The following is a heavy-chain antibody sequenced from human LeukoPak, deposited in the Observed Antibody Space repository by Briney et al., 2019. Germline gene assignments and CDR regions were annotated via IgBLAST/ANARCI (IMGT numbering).Heavy chain of an antibody. V-gene: IGHV4-39*01. J-gene: IGHJ4*02. CDR2: IYYSGST. CDR1: GGSISSSSYY. CDR3: ARHVYSSGWYRT. D-gene: IGHD6-19*01. Sequence: SETLSLTCTVSGGSISSSSYYWGWIRRPPGKGLEWIGSIYYSGSTYYNPSLKSRVTISVDTSKNQFSLKLSSVTAADTAVYYCARHVYSSGWYRTWGQGTLVTVSS.